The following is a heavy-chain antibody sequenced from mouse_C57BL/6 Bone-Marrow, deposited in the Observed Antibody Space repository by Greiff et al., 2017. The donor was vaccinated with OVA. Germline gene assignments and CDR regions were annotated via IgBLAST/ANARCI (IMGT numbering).Heavy chain of an antibody. Sequence: QVQLKESGPGLVQPSQSLSITCTVSGFSLTSYGVHWVRQSPGKGLEWLGVIWSGGSTDYNAAFISRLSISKDNCKSQVFFKMNSLQADDTAIYYCARIYYDYDGGFAYWGQGTLVTVSA. CDR3: ARIYYDYDGGFAY. D-gene: IGHD2-4*01. CDR2: IWSGGST. V-gene: IGHV2-2*01. J-gene: IGHJ3*01. CDR1: GFSLTSYG.